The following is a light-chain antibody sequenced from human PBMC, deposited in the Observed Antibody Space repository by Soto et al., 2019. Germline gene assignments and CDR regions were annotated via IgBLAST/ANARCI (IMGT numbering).Light chain of an antibody. J-gene: IGLJ7*01. CDR2: KNN. CDR3: AAWDDSLSGPGV. V-gene: IGLV1-47*01. CDR1: SSNIGSFY. Sequence: QLVLTQPPSASGTPGQRVTISCSGSSSNIGSFYVYWYQQLPGTAPKLLIYKNNQRPLGVPDRFSGSKSGTSASLAISGLRSEDEADYYCAAWDDSLSGPGVFGGGTQLTVL.